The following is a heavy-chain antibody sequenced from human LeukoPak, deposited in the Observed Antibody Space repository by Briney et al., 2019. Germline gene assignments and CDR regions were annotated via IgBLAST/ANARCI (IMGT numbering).Heavy chain of an antibody. V-gene: IGHV3-30-3*01. CDR2: ISYDGSNK. Sequence: GGSLRLSCAASGFTFSSYATHWVRQAPGKGLEWVAVISYDGSNKYYADSVKGRFTISRDNSKNTLYLQMNSLRAEDTAVYYCALVHVEGYCSSTSCYAFDYWGQGTLVTVSS. CDR1: GFTFSSYA. D-gene: IGHD2-2*01. CDR3: ALVHVEGYCSSTSCYAFDY. J-gene: IGHJ4*02.